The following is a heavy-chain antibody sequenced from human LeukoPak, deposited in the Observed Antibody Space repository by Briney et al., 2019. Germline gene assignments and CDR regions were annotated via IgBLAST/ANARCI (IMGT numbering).Heavy chain of an antibody. CDR1: GFSFSSYD. CDR3: ARDLNREDFDY. CDR2: IWFDGSAE. Sequence: GKSLRLSCAASGFSFSSYDMHWVRQAPGKGLEWVAIIWFDGSAEYYGDSVKGRFTISRDNSKNTLYLQMNSLRVEDTAVYYCARDLNREDFDYWGQGTLVAVSS. J-gene: IGHJ4*02. D-gene: IGHD1-14*01. V-gene: IGHV3-33*01.